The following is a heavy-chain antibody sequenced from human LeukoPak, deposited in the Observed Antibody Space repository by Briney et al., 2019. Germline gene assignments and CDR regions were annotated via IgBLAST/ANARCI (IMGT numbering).Heavy chain of an antibody. D-gene: IGHD2/OR15-2a*01. Sequence: SETLSLTCTVSGGSISSYYWSWIRQPPGKGLEWIAYISDIGSINYNPSLKSRVTISLDTSKNQFSLKLSSVTAADTAVYYCAGHHPRNTVDFWGQGTLATVSS. J-gene: IGHJ4*02. CDR2: ISDIGSI. V-gene: IGHV4-59*08. CDR3: AGHHPRNTVDF. CDR1: GGSISSYY.